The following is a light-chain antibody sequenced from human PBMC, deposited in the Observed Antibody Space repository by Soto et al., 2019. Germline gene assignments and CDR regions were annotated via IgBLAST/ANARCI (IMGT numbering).Light chain of an antibody. CDR2: DAS. Sequence: EIVLTQSPATLSLSPGERATLSCRASQSVSSYLAWYQQKPGQAPRLLIYDASNRATGIPARFSGSGSGTDFTLTISSLEPEDFAVYYCQQYHSWPAFGRGTKVDIK. J-gene: IGKJ1*01. CDR3: QQYHSWPA. CDR1: QSVSSY. V-gene: IGKV3-11*01.